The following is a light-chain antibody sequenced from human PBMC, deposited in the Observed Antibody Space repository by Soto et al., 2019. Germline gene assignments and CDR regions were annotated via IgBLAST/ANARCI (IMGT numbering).Light chain of an antibody. CDR3: QQYGSSPWT. V-gene: IGKV3-20*01. CDR1: QSVSSGH. Sequence: DIVFPQSPRSLSLSPGERAPLSCRASQSVSSGHLAWYQQKPGQAPRLLIHGASNRATGIPDRFSGSGSGTDFTLTITRLEPEDFAVFYCQQYGSSPWTFGQGTKVDIK. CDR2: GAS. J-gene: IGKJ1*01.